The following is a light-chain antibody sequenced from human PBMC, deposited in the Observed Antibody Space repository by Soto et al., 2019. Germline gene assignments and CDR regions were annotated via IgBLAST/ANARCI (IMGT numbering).Light chain of an antibody. CDR3: QQRSNWPWT. CDR1: QSVSSY. J-gene: IGKJ1*01. V-gene: IGKV3-11*01. CDR2: DAS. Sequence: EIVLTQSPATLSLSPGERATLAWWASQSVSSYLAWYQQKPGQAPRLLIYDASNRATGIPARFSGSGSGTDFTLTISSLEPEDFAVYYCQQRSNWPWTFGQGTKVDIK.